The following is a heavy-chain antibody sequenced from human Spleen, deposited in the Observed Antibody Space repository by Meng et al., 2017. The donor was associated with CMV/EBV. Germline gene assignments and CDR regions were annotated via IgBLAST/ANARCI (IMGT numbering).Heavy chain of an antibody. CDR2: IRYDGGTT. V-gene: IGHV3-30*02. CDR3: AKERADFGDF. J-gene: IGHJ4*02. Sequence: GSLRLSCAASGFTFSTYGMHWVRQAPGKGLEWVAYIRYDGGTTYYGDSVKGRFTISRDNSKNTLYLQMNSLRPEDSAVYYCAKERADFGDFWGQGTLVTVSS. CDR1: GFTFSTYG. D-gene: IGHD3-10*01.